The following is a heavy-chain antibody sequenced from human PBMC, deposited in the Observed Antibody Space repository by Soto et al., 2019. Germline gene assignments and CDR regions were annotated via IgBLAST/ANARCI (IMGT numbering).Heavy chain of an antibody. V-gene: IGHV1-69*01. CDR2: IIPLFDTP. J-gene: IGHJ4*02. D-gene: IGHD3-16*02. CDR3: TRSIGSGGVIGGFDY. CDR1: GGTFNTYA. Sequence: QVQLVQSETEVKKPGSAVMVSCKASGGTFNTYAMNWVRQAPGQGLEWMGGIIPLFDTPRYAQKFQGRVTITVDESTTTAYMELSSLRSDDTAVYYCTRSIGSGGVIGGFDYWGQGTLVNVSS.